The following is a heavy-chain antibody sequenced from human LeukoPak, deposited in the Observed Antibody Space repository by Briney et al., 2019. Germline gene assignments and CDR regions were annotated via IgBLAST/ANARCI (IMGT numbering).Heavy chain of an antibody. J-gene: IGHJ3*02. CDR1: GYSFTNYW. D-gene: IGHD3-9*01. Sequence: GESLRISCKGSGYSFTNYWISWVRQMPGKGLEWMGRIDPSDSYTNYSPSFQGHVTISADKSISTAYLQWSSLKASDTAMYFCERKRQYDILTGYQEAAGAFDIWGQGTMVTVSS. CDR3: ERKRQYDILTGYQEAAGAFDI. CDR2: IDPSDSYT. V-gene: IGHV5-10-1*01.